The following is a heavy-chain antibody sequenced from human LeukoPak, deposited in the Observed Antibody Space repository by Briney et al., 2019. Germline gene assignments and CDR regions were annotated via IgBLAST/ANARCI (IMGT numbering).Heavy chain of an antibody. V-gene: IGHV3-21*01. CDR2: ISSSGGDM. CDR3: ARALYTDYNRMPFHS. Sequence: VGSLRLSCAASGFSFSTYNMNWVRQAPGKWLKCISSISSSGGDMFYADSVKGRFTISRDKGTNSLYLQPNSLSAEDTAVYSRARALYTDYNRMPFHSWGQGTPVTVSS. D-gene: IGHD4-11*01. CDR1: GFSFSTYN. J-gene: IGHJ4*02.